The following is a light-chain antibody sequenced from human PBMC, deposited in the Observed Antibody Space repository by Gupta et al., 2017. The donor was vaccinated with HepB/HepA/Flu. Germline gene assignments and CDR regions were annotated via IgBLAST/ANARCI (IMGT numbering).Light chain of an antibody. CDR1: SSNIGSNY. CDR2: RNN. CDR3: AAWDDSSGVV. J-gene: IGLJ2*01. Sequence: QSVLTQQPSASGTPGQRVTISCSGSSSNIGSNYVYWYQQLPGTAPKLLIYRNNQRPSGVPDRFSGSKSGTSASLAXSXLRSEEXADYYCAAWDDSSGVVFGGGTKLTVL. V-gene: IGLV1-47*01.